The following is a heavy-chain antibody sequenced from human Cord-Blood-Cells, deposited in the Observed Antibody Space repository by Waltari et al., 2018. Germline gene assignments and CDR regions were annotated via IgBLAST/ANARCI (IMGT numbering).Heavy chain of an antibody. CDR1: GGSISSYY. J-gene: IGHJ4*02. V-gene: IGHV4-59*08. CDR3: ARSAGYSSSWYYVDY. D-gene: IGHD6-13*01. CDR2: ISYSGST. Sequence: QVQLQESGPGLVKPSETLSLTCTVSGGSISSYYWSWIRPPPGKGLAWIGYISYSGSTNYNPSLRSRVTISVDTSKSQFAVKLGSVTAADTAVYYWARSAGYSSSWYYVDYWGQGTLVTGSS.